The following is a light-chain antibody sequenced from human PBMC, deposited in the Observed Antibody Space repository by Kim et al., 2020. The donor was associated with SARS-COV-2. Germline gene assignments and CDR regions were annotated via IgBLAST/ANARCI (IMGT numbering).Light chain of an antibody. Sequence: DIQMTQAPSTLSASVGDRVTITCRASQTISSSLAWFQQKPGKAPKLLIYKVSTLQSGVPIRFSSSGSGTEFTLTISSLQPDDFATYYCQQYSIYSTFGQGTKLEI. J-gene: IGKJ2*01. V-gene: IGKV1-5*03. CDR3: QQYSIYST. CDR1: QTISSS. CDR2: KVS.